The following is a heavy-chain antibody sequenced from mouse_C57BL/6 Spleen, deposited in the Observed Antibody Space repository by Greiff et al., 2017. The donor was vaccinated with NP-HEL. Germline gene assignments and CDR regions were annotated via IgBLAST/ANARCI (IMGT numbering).Heavy chain of an antibody. CDR2: IDPSDSYT. Sequence: QVQLQQPGAELVMPGASVKLSCKASGYTFTSYWMHWVKQRPGQGLEWIGAIDPSDSYTNYNQKFKGKSTLTADKSASTAYMQLSSLTHEESAVYLCARRFYSSFGYYFDCWGHGTPRTVSS. CDR1: GYTFTSYW. D-gene: IGHD1-1*01. J-gene: IGHJ2*01. CDR3: ARRFYSSFGYYFDC. V-gene: IGHV1-69*01.